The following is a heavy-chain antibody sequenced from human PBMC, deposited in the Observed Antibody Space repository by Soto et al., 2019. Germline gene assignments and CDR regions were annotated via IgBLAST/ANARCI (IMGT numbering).Heavy chain of an antibody. D-gene: IGHD2-21*01. V-gene: IGHV4-39*01. Sequence: PSDTLSLTCSVSGGSISTSSYYWGWIRQAPGKGLEWIGSIYYSGSASYNPSLRSRVTMSVDTSRNRFSLRLSSVTAADTAVYHCARHTFCGAGDTCYAFDFWGQGTMVTVSS. J-gene: IGHJ3*01. CDR2: IYYSGSA. CDR3: ARHTFCGAGDTCYAFDF. CDR1: GGSISTSSYY.